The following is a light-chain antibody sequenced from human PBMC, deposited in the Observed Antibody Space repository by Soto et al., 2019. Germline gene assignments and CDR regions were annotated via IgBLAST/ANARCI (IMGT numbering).Light chain of an antibody. CDR2: GAS. CDR3: HQYGVSPVT. Sequence: EIVLTQSPGTLSLSPGERATLSCRASQGVDNYLAWYQQKPVQAPRLLIYGASSRATGIPDRFSGSGYGTDFTLSISRLEPEDFAVPYCHQYGVSPVTFGQGTTVEIK. CDR1: QGVDNY. J-gene: IGKJ1*01. V-gene: IGKV3-20*01.